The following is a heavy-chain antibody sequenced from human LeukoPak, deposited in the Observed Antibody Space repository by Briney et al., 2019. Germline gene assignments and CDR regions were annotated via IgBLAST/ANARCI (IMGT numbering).Heavy chain of an antibody. V-gene: IGHV3-74*01. Sequence: PGGSLRLSCAASGFTFSSYWMHWVRQAPGKGLVWVSRINSDGSSTSYADSVKGRFTISRDNAKNTLYLQMNSLGAEDTAVYYCARDPRPPRVAVAGTYDYYYYYYMDVWGKGTTVTVSS. D-gene: IGHD6-19*01. CDR2: INSDGSST. CDR1: GFTFSSYW. J-gene: IGHJ6*03. CDR3: ARDPRPPRVAVAGTYDYYYYYYMDV.